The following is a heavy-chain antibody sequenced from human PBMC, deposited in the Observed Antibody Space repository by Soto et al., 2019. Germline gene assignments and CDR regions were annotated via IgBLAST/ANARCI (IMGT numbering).Heavy chain of an antibody. J-gene: IGHJ6*03. Sequence: GGSLRLSCAASGFTFSSYAMSWVRQAPGKGLEWVSAISGSGGSTYYADSVKGRFTISRDNSKNTLYLQMNSLRAEDTAVYYCAKDPRYYYGSGSYDYYYYMVAWAKGPRSPSP. CDR2: ISGSGGST. CDR1: GFTFSSYA. D-gene: IGHD3-10*01. CDR3: AKDPRYYYGSGSYDYYYYMVA. V-gene: IGHV3-23*01.